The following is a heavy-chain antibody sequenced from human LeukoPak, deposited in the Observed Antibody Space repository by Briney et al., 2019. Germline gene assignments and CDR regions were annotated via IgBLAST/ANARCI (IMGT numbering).Heavy chain of an antibody. CDR3: AGGHYPLEY. Sequence: PSEALSLTCSVSGGSINSGYWSWIRQPPGKGLEWIGLLYPSGSTNYNPSLKSRVTISVDTSRTQFSLKLSSMTAADTAVYYCAGGHYPLEYWGQGTLVTVSS. CDR2: LYPSGST. CDR1: GGSINSGY. D-gene: IGHD1-26*01. V-gene: IGHV4-59*01. J-gene: IGHJ4*02.